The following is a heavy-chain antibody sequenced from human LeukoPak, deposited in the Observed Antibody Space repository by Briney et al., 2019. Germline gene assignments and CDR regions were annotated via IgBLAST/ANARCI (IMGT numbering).Heavy chain of an antibody. Sequence: PGGSLRLSCAASGFTFSSYAMSWVRQAPGKGLEWVSAISGSGGSTYYADSVKGRFTISRDNSKNTLYLQMNSLRAEDTAVYYCAKGDSYCGGDCYPFDAFDIWGQGTMVTVSS. J-gene: IGHJ3*02. CDR3: AKGDSYCGGDCYPFDAFDI. CDR2: ISGSGGST. CDR1: GFTFSSYA. D-gene: IGHD2-21*01. V-gene: IGHV3-23*01.